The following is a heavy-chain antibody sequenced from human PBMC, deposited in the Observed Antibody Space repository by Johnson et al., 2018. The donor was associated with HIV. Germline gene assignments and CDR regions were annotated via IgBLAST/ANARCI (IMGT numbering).Heavy chain of an antibody. Sequence: QMQLVESGGGLVQPGGSLTLSCAASGFIFSDYYMSWIRQAPGRGLDWVSYISTSGSTINYADSVKGRFTISRDNSKNTLYLQMNSLRAEDTAVYFCARDGDYYDSNGGDAFDIWGQGTMVTVSS. CDR2: ISTSGSTI. J-gene: IGHJ3*02. CDR1: GFIFSDYY. V-gene: IGHV3-11*04. D-gene: IGHD3-22*01. CDR3: ARDGDYYDSNGGDAFDI.